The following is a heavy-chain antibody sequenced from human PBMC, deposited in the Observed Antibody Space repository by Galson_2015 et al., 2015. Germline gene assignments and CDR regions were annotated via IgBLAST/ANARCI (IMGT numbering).Heavy chain of an antibody. Sequence: SLRLSCAASGFTFSSDWMHWVRQAPGKGLVWVSRINSDGTNKTYADSVKGRFTISRDNAKNTLYLQMNSLRAEDTAVYYCARDPLWDRTVGFDYWCQGTLLTVSS. CDR1: GFTFSSDW. CDR2: INSDGTNK. V-gene: IGHV3-74*01. J-gene: IGHJ4*02. CDR3: ARDPLWDRTVGFDY. D-gene: IGHD3-16*01.